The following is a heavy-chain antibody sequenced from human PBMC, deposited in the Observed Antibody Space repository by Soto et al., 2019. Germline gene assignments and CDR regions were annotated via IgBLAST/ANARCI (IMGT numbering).Heavy chain of an antibody. CDR1: GGSISRGGYY. J-gene: IGHJ5*02. V-gene: IGHV4-31*03. CDR3: ARDTGQEGFDP. CDR2: IYYSGST. Sequence: QVQLQESGPGRVKPSQTLSLTCTVSGGSISRGGYYWSWIRQHPGKGLEWIGYIYYSGSTYYNPSLKSRVTISVDTSKNQFSLKLSSVTAADTAVYYCARDTGQEGFDPWGQGTLVTVSS.